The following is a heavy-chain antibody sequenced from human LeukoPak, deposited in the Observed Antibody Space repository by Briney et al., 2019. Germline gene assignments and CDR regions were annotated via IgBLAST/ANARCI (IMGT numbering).Heavy chain of an antibody. J-gene: IGHJ5*02. CDR3: AKDPSLLWFGENWFDP. CDR1: GFTFSSYG. D-gene: IGHD3-10*01. Sequence: GGSLRLSCAASGFTFSSYGMHWVRQAPGKGLEWVAFIRYDGSNKYYADSVKGRFTISRDNSKNTLYLQMNSLRAEDTAVYYCAKDPSLLWFGENWFDPWGQGTLVTVSS. CDR2: IRYDGSNK. V-gene: IGHV3-30*02.